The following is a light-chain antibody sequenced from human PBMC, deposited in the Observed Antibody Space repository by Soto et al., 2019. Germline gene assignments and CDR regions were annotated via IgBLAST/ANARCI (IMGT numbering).Light chain of an antibody. CDR2: DVS. V-gene: IGLV2-14*01. CDR1: SSDVGSYNY. Sequence: QSALTQPASVSGSPGQSITISCTGTSSDVGSYNYVSWYQQHPGKVPNLMIYDVSNRPAVVSNRFSGSKSGHTAPLTISGLQGEDEADYCCSSYTSSSTLLFGGGTKLTVL. J-gene: IGLJ2*01. CDR3: SSYTSSSTLL.